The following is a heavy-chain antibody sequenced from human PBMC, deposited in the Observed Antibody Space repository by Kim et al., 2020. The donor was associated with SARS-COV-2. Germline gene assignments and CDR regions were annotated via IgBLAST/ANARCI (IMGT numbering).Heavy chain of an antibody. CDR3: AREVGGEYYSPLRGMDV. D-gene: IGHD3-16*01. V-gene: IGHV3-7*03. J-gene: IGHJ6*02. CDR1: GFTFSSYW. Sequence: GGSLRLSCAASGFTFSSYWMSWVRQAPGKGLEWVANIKQDGSEKYYVDSVKGRFTISRDNAKNSLYLQMNSLRAEDTAVYYCAREVGGEYYSPLRGMDVWGQGTTVTVSS. CDR2: IKQDGSEK.